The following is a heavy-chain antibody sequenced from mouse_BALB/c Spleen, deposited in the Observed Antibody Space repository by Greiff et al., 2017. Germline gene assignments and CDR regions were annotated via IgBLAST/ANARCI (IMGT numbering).Heavy chain of an antibody. CDR3: TSRYLYYFDY. V-gene: IGHV1S22*01. J-gene: IGHJ2*01. CDR2: IYPGSGST. CDR1: GYTFTSYW. Sequence: LKQPGSELVRPGASVKLSCKASGYTFTSYWMHWVKQRPGQGLEWIGNIYPGSGSTNYDEKFKSKATLTVDTSSSTAYMQLSSLTSEDSAVYYCTSRYLYYFDYWGQGTTLTVSS. D-gene: IGHD5-5*01.